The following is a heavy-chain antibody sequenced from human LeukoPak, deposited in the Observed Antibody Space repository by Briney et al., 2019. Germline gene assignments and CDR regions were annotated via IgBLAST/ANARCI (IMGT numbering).Heavy chain of an antibody. CDR1: GGSISSYY. J-gene: IGHJ6*03. CDR2: IYTSGST. D-gene: IGHD2-2*01. Sequence: SETLSLTCTVSGGSISSYYWSWIRQPAGKGLEWIGRIYTSGSTNYNPSLKSRVTMSVGTSKNQFSLKLSSVTAADTAVYCCARGSVVPAASSLYYYMDVWGKGTTVTVSS. CDR3: ARGSVVPAASSLYYYMDV. V-gene: IGHV4-4*07.